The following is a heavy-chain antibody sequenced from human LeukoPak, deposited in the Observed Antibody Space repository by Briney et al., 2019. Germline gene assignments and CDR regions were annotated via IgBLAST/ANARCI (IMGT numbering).Heavy chain of an antibody. J-gene: IGHJ5*02. Sequence: GGSLRLSCAASGFTFSSSWMHWVRQAPGKGLEWVSGINESGVDTNYADSLKGRFTISRDMSKNTVYLQMNSLRVEDTAIYFCAKVAPGLIAVIDLWGQGTLVTVSS. CDR2: INESGVDT. V-gene: IGHV3-23*01. D-gene: IGHD6-19*01. CDR3: AKVAPGLIAVIDL. CDR1: GFTFSSSW.